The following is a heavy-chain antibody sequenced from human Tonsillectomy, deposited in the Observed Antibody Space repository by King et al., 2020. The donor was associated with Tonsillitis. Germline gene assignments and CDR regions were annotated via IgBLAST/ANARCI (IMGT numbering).Heavy chain of an antibody. V-gene: IGHV3-20*04. CDR2: INWNGGST. Sequence: VQLVESGGGVVRPGGSLRLSCAASGFTFDDYAMSWVRQAPGKGLDWVSGINWNGGSTDYADSVKGRLPISRDNATSSLYLQMNSLRAEDTAFYYCAWHPGYFSLWGRGTLVTVSS. CDR3: AWHPGYFSL. CDR1: GFTFDDYA. J-gene: IGHJ2*01.